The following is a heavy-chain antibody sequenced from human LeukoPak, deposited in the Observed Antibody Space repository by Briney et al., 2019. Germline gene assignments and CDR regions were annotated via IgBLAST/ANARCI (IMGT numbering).Heavy chain of an antibody. D-gene: IGHD3-3*01. V-gene: IGHV3-30*03. Sequence: GRSLRLSCAASGFTFSSYGMHWVRQAPGKGLEWVAVISYDGSNKYYADSVKGRFTISRDNSKNTLYLQMNSLRDEDTALYYCAIHGGGTIRIEAFDVWGQGTMVTISS. CDR2: ISYDGSNK. CDR1: GFTFSSYG. CDR3: AIHGGGTIRIEAFDV. J-gene: IGHJ3*01.